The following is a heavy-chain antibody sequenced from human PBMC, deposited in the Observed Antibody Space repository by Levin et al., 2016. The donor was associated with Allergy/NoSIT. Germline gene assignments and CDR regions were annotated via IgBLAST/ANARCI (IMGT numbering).Heavy chain of an antibody. CDR3: ARLSLNYYDSSGYGNWFDP. J-gene: IGHJ5*02. CDR2: IYPDDSDT. CDR1: GYSFSTYW. Sequence: GGSLRLSCKASGYSFSTYWIGWARQKPGKGLEWMGIIYPDDSDTKYSPSFQGQVTISADKSISTAYLQWSSLKASDTAMYYCARLSLNYYDSSGYGNWFDPWGQGTLVTVSS. V-gene: IGHV5-51*01. D-gene: IGHD3-22*01.